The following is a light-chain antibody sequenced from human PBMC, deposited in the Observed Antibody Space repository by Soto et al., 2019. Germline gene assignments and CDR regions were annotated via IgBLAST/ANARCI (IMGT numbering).Light chain of an antibody. CDR3: MQRSIGFT. Sequence: VLTQSPATLSLSAGERATLSCRASQSVGSYLAWYQQKPGQAPRPLIYGASKRAPGVYARFSGSGSGTDFTLTISSLEPEDFAVYHCMQRSIGFTCGPGTKVDIK. J-gene: IGKJ3*01. CDR2: GAS. V-gene: IGKV3-11*01. CDR1: QSVGSY.